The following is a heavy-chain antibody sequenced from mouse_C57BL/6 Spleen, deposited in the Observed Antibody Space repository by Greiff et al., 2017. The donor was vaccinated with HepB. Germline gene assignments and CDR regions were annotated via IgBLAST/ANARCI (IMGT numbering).Heavy chain of an antibody. J-gene: IGHJ3*01. CDR3: AREGDYGYDGGLAY. D-gene: IGHD2-2*01. Sequence: VQLKESGPELVKPGASVKMSCKASGYTFTDYNMHWVKQSHGKSLEWIGYINPNNGGTSYNQKFKGKATLTVNKSSSTAYMELRSLTSEDSAVYYWAREGDYGYDGGLAYWGQGTLVTVSA. CDR1: GYTFTDYN. V-gene: IGHV1-22*01. CDR2: INPNNGGT.